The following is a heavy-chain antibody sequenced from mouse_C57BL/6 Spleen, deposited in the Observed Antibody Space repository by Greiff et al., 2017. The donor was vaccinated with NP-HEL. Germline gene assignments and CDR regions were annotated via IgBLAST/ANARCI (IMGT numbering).Heavy chain of an antibody. CDR3: SREGYYGSSYDYAMDY. D-gene: IGHD1-1*01. J-gene: IGHJ4*01. Sequence: QVQLQQSGAELMKPGASVKLSCKATGYTFTGYWIEWVKQRPGHGLEWIGEILPGSGSTNYNEKFKGKATFTADTSSNTAYMQLSSLTTEDSAIYYCSREGYYGSSYDYAMDYWGQGTSVTVSS. CDR2: ILPGSGST. CDR1: GYTFTGYW. V-gene: IGHV1-9*01.